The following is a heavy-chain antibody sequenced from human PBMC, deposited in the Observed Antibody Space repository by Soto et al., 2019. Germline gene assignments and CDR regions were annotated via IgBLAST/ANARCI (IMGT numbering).Heavy chain of an antibody. V-gene: IGHV3-7*04. Sequence: EVHLVESGGDLVQPGGSLRLSCVASGFTFSNHWMTWVRQAPGKGLEWVANIKEDGSDIYYADSVKGRFTISRDNAKKSLYLQMNSLRAEDTAVYYCGRDSGTFHIDYWGQGTLVTVSS. CDR3: GRDSGTFHIDY. CDR2: IKEDGSDI. CDR1: GFTFSNHW. J-gene: IGHJ4*02. D-gene: IGHD1-26*01.